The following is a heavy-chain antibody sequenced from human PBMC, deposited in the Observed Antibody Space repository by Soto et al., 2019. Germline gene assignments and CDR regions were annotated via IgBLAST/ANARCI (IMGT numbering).Heavy chain of an antibody. Sequence: QVQLQQWGAGLLKPSETLSLTCAVYGGSFSGYYWSWIRQPPGKGLEWIGEINHSGSTNYNPSLKSRVTRSVDTSKNQFSLKLSSVTAADTAVYYCARGPLMSRYTKNWFDPWGQGTLVTVSS. CDR3: ARGPLMSRYTKNWFDP. V-gene: IGHV4-34*01. CDR2: INHSGST. CDR1: GGSFSGYY. J-gene: IGHJ5*02. D-gene: IGHD1-20*01.